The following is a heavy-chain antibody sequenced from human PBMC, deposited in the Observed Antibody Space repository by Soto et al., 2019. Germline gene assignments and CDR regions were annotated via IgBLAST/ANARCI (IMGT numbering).Heavy chain of an antibody. Sequence: QVQLQESGPGLVKPSQTLSLTCTVSGGSISSGGYYWSWIRQHPGKGLEWIGYIYYSGSTYYNPSLKSRVTRSVDTSKNQFSLKLSSVTAADTAVYYCARLWSRGYYFDYWGQGTLVTVSS. V-gene: IGHV4-31*03. CDR2: IYYSGST. D-gene: IGHD2-21*01. CDR1: GGSISSGGYY. J-gene: IGHJ4*02. CDR3: ARLWSRGYYFDY.